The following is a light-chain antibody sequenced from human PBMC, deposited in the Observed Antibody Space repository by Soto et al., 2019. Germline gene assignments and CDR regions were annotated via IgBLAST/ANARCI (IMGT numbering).Light chain of an antibody. V-gene: IGKV3-20*01. CDR1: QSVSSSY. Sequence: EIVLTQSPGTLSLSPGERATLSCRASQSVSSSYLAWYQQKPGQAPRLLIYGASSRATGIPDRFSGSGSGTDFTLTISRLEPEDFAVYYCQQPPWTFGQGTKVEIK. J-gene: IGKJ1*01. CDR2: GAS. CDR3: QQPPWT.